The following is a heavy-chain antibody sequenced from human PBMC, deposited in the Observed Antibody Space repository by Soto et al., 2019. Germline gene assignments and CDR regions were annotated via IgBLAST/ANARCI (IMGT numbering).Heavy chain of an antibody. CDR1: GASLSSISYY. CDR3: VSQRTSVLTQAYFDY. Sequence: ETLSLTCTVSGASLSSISYYWGWIRQPPGKGLEWVGSIFFTGNIYYNPSLKSRVTISVDTSRNQFSLMVNSVTASDTAVYFCVSQRTSVLTQAYFDYWGPGALVTVSS. D-gene: IGHD2-8*01. V-gene: IGHV4-39*01. CDR2: IFFTGNI. J-gene: IGHJ4*02.